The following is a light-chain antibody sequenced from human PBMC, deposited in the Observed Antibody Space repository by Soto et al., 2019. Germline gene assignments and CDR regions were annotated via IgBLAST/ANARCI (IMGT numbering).Light chain of an antibody. Sequence: EIVLMQSPGTLSLSPGQRATLSCRASQSVSSSFLAWYQQKPGQAPRLLIYGASSRATGIPDRFSGSGSGADFTLTISRLESADFAVYYCQQYGSSPPRVTFGQGTRLEIK. CDR2: GAS. CDR3: QQYGSSPPRVT. CDR1: QSVSSSF. J-gene: IGKJ5*01. V-gene: IGKV3-20*01.